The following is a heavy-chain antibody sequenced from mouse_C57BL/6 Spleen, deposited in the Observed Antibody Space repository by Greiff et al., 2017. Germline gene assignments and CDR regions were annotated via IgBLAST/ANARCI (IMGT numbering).Heavy chain of an antibody. CDR2: IVPGSGST. D-gene: IGHD1-1*01. Sequence: VQLQQSGAELMKPGASVKLSCKATGYTFNGYWIEWVKQRPGHGLEWIGEIVPGSGSTNYNEKFKGKATFTADTSSNTAYMKRSSLTTDDTAIYYSASGIITADDFGYWGQCATLTVSS. J-gene: IGHJ2*01. CDR1: GYTFNGYW. V-gene: IGHV1-9*01. CDR3: ASGIITADDFGY.